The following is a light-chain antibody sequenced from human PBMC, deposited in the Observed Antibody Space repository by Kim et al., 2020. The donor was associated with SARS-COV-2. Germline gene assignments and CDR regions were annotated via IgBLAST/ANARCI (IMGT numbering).Light chain of an antibody. CDR3: QHYIRFPYT. V-gene: IGKV1-5*03. CDR2: LAS. Sequence: SASVGSRVTITYRARLSISTCLAWYRQKPGKARKLMVYLASTLESGVPSRFSGSVSWTEFTLSIGSLLPDEFALYYCQHYIRFPYTFGQGTKLEI. CDR1: LSISTC. J-gene: IGKJ2*01.